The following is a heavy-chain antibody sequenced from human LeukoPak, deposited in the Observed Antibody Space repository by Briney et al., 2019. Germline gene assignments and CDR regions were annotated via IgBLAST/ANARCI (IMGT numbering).Heavy chain of an antibody. D-gene: IGHD1-26*01. CDR1: GITVSTFW. CDR2: INTDGSVT. CDR3: VTDRYSDSAFGD. J-gene: IGHJ4*02. V-gene: IGHV3-74*01. Sequence: GGSLRLSCAASGITVSTFWMHWVRQAPGEGMVWVSRINTDGSVTNYADSVEGRFTISRDNAKNMLYLQMNDLRAEDTAVYYCVTDRYSDSAFGDWGQGTLVTVSS.